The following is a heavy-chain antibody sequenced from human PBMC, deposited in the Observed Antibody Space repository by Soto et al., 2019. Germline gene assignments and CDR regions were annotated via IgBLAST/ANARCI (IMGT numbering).Heavy chain of an antibody. J-gene: IGHJ3*02. D-gene: IGHD3-3*01. Sequence: SETLSLTCTVSAGSISSGGYYWSWIRQHPGKGLEWIGYIYYSGSTYYNPSLKSRVTISVDTSKNQFSLKLSSVTAADTAVYYCARAVTILYDFDIWCQGTMVTVSS. CDR3: ARAVTILYDFDI. CDR1: AGSISSGGYY. V-gene: IGHV4-31*03. CDR2: IYYSGST.